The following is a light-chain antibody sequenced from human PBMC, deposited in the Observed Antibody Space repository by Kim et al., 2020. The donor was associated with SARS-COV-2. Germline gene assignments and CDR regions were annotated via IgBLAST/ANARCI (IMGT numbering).Light chain of an antibody. CDR3: AAWDDSLKV. CDR1: SSNIGSNY. CDR2: MNN. V-gene: IGLV1-47*01. Sequence: PGQRVTISCSGSSSNIGSNYVYWYQQHPGTAPKLRIYMNNQRPSGVPDRFSGSKSGTSASLAISGLRSEDEADYYCAAWDDSLKVFGTGTKVTVL. J-gene: IGLJ1*01.